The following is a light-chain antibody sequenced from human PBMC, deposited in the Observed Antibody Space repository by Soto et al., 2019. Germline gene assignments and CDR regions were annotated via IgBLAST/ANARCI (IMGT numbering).Light chain of an antibody. Sequence: QSALTQPASVSGSPGQSITISCTGTSSDVGGYHYVSWYQQHTVKAPKLMIFEVSHRPAGVSNRFSGSKSGNAASLAISGLQAEDESDYYCSVYTISSPLVVFGGVTTLTVL. CDR2: EVS. CDR3: SVYTISSPLVV. V-gene: IGLV2-14*01. J-gene: IGLJ2*01. CDR1: SSDVGGYHY.